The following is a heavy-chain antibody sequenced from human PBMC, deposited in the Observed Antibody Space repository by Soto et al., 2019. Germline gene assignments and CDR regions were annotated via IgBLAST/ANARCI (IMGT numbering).Heavy chain of an antibody. Sequence: SETLSLTCTVSVGSVSSGSYYWSWIRQPPGKGLEWIGYIYYSGSTNYNPSLKSRVTISVDTSKNQFSLKLSSVTAADTAVYYCARAYPDYYGSGSYDYWGQGTLVTVSS. CDR1: VGSVSSGSYY. D-gene: IGHD3-10*01. J-gene: IGHJ4*02. V-gene: IGHV4-61*01. CDR2: IYYSGST. CDR3: ARAYPDYYGSGSYDY.